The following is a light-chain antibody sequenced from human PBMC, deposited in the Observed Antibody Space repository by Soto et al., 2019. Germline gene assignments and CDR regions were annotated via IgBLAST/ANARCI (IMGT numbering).Light chain of an antibody. CDR3: QQYNNWPPWT. Sequence: EIVMTQSPATLSVSPGERTTLSCRASQSVSSNLAWYQQKPGQAPRLLIYGASTRATGIPARFSGSGSGTARTLTFSSLPSADFALYYCQQYNNWPPWTFGKGTKVEIK. V-gene: IGKV3-15*01. CDR1: QSVSSN. CDR2: GAS. J-gene: IGKJ1*01.